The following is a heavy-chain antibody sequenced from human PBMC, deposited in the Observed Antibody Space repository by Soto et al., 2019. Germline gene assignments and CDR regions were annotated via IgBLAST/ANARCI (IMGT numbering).Heavy chain of an antibody. D-gene: IGHD3-10*01. CDR3: ARHRIEVVWRGFDF. J-gene: IGHJ4*02. CDR2: FSYNGGT. V-gene: IGHV4-39*01. Sequence: SETLSLTCTVSTDSSSFANSYWGWIRQPPGKGLQWIGSFSYNGGTFYNPSLKGRVVISFDTSKKQSSLQVTSVTAADPAVYFCARHRIEVVWRGFDFWGQGSPVTVSS. CDR1: TDSSSFANSY.